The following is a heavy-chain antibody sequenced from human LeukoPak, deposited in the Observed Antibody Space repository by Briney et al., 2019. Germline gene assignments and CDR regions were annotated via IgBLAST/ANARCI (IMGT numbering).Heavy chain of an antibody. CDR1: GGSISSYY. V-gene: IGHV4-4*07. Sequence: SETLSLTCTVSGGSISSYYWSWIRQPAGKGLEWIGRIYTSGSTNYNPSLKSRVTMSVDTSKNQFSLKLSSVTAADTAVYYCARMNYYGSGSYTNFDYWGQGTLVTVSS. CDR2: IYTSGST. D-gene: IGHD3-10*01. CDR3: ARMNYYGSGSYTNFDY. J-gene: IGHJ4*02.